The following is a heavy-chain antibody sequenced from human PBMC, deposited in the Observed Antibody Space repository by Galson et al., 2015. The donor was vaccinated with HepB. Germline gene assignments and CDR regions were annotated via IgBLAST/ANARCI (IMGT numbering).Heavy chain of an antibody. J-gene: IGHJ4*02. CDR1: GFRLTDYA. D-gene: IGHD5-12*01. CDR3: VRDRGSGFGGNDVPSFDY. CDR2: ISSDSTTI. Sequence: SLRLSCAASGFRLTDYAMNWVRRAPGKGLEWAAYISSDSTTIHYADSVKGRFTIPRDNAKNSVFLQMNSLRGEDTAVYYCVRDRGSGFGGNDVPSFDYWGRGSLVTV. V-gene: IGHV3-48*01.